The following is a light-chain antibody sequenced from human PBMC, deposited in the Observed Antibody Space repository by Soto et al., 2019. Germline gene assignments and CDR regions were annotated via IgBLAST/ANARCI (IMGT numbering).Light chain of an antibody. J-gene: IGKJ1*01. CDR3: QPYNSYSGT. Sequence: DIQITQSPSTLSASVGGRVTITCRASQSISSWLAWYQQKPGKAPKLLIYDASSLESGVPSRFSGSGSGTEFTLTISSLQPDDFATYYCQPYNSYSGTFGQGTKV. V-gene: IGKV1-5*01. CDR2: DAS. CDR1: QSISSW.